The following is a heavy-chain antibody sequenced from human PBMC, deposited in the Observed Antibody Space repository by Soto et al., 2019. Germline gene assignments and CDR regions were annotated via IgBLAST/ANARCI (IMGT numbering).Heavy chain of an antibody. J-gene: IGHJ6*02. CDR3: ASRGDASGAYYSYGMEV. Sequence: SVKVSCKASVGTFTMNAVDWVRQGPGEGIEWMGGITPLYGTANFAQSFQGRVTITADRSTSTVYMELSGLRTEDTAVYYCASRGDASGAYYSYGMEVCGQGTTVTVSS. CDR2: ITPLYGTA. CDR1: VGTFTMNA. V-gene: IGHV1-69*06. D-gene: IGHD3-10*01.